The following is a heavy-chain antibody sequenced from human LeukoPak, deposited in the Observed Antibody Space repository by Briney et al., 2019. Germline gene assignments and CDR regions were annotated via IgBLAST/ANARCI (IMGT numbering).Heavy chain of an antibody. CDR2: ISAYNGNT. V-gene: IGHV1-18*04. Sequence: ASVKVSCKASGYTFTSYGISWVRQAPGQGLEWMGCISAYNGNTNYAQKLQGRVTMTTDTSTSKAYMDLRSLRSDDTAVYYCARVPKPLWFGGKSKAGREYYFDYWGQGTLVTVSS. J-gene: IGHJ4*02. CDR3: ARVPKPLWFGGKSKAGREYYFDY. D-gene: IGHD3-10*01. CDR1: GYTFTSYG.